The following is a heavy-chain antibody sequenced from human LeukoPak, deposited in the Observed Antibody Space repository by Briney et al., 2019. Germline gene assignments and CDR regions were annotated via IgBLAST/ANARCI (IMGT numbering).Heavy chain of an antibody. CDR3: AKDLITTIVVVTGSYDY. J-gene: IGHJ4*02. D-gene: IGHD3-22*01. CDR1: GFTFSIYG. Sequence: QPGGSLRLSCAASGFTFSIYGMHWVRQAPGKGLEWVTFIRYDGSYKYYADSVKGRFTISRDSSKNTLYLQMNSLRAEDTAVYYCAKDLITTIVVVTGSYDYWGQGTLVTVSS. CDR2: IRYDGSYK. V-gene: IGHV3-30*02.